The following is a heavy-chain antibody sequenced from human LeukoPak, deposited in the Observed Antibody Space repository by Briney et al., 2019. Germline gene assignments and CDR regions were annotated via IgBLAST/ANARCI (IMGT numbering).Heavy chain of an antibody. CDR3: AKDLDTAMVTYPDY. V-gene: IGHV3-30*18. D-gene: IGHD5-18*01. CDR2: ISYDGSNK. CDR1: GFTFSSYG. J-gene: IGHJ4*02. Sequence: GGSLRLSCAASGFTFSSYGMHWVRQAPGKGLEWVAVISYDGSNKYYADSVKGRFTISRDNSKNTLYLQMNSLRAEDTAVYYCAKDLDTAMVTYPDYWGQGTLVTVSS.